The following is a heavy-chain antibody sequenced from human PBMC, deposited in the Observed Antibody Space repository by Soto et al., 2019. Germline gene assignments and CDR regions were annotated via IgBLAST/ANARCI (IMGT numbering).Heavy chain of an antibody. CDR2: IRSKANSYAT. V-gene: IGHV3-73*01. J-gene: IGHJ6*04. Sequence: EVQLVESGGGLVQPGGSLKLSCAASGFTFSGSAMHWVRQASGKGLEWVGRIRSKANSYATAYAASVKGSFTISRDDSKNTAYRQMNSLKTEDTSVYYCTRQCMGAAMLVPSFVWGKGTTVTVSS. D-gene: IGHD2-8*01. CDR1: GFTFSGSA. CDR3: TRQCMGAAMLVPSFV.